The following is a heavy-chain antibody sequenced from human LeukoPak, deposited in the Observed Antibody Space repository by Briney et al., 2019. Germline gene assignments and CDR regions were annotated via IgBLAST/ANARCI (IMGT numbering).Heavy chain of an antibody. CDR2: IWYDGSNK. V-gene: IGHV3-33*08. CDR1: GFTVSSNY. D-gene: IGHD5-24*01. J-gene: IGHJ4*02. Sequence: GGSLRLSCAASGFTVSSNYMSWVRQAPGKGLEWVAVIWYDGSNKYYADSVKGRFTISRDNSKNTLYLQMNSLRAEDTAVYYCARDDGRDGYNYRSWGQGTLVTVSS. CDR3: ARDDGRDGYNYRS.